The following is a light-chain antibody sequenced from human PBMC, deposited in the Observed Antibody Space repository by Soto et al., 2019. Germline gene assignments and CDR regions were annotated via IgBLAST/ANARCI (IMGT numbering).Light chain of an antibody. CDR2: RIA. J-gene: IGLJ2*01. CDR1: NIASKN. CDR3: QVWDSSTPVV. Sequence: SYELTQPLSVSVALGQTARITCGGNNIASKNVHWYQQKPGQAPVLVIYRIANRPSGITERFSGSNSGNMATLTITSAQAGDEADYYCQVWDSSTPVVFGGGTKLTVL. V-gene: IGLV3-9*01.